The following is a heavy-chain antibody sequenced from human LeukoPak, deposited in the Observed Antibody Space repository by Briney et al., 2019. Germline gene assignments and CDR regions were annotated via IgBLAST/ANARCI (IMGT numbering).Heavy chain of an antibody. V-gene: IGHV1-2*02. Sequence: ALVKVSCKASGYTFTGYYMHWVRQAPGQGLEWMGWINPNSGGTNYAQKFQGRVTMTRDTSISTAYMELSRLRSDDTAVYYCAREVVPAAMRLNWFDPWGQGTLVTVSS. J-gene: IGHJ5*02. D-gene: IGHD2-2*01. CDR3: AREVVPAAMRLNWFDP. CDR2: INPNSGGT. CDR1: GYTFTGYY.